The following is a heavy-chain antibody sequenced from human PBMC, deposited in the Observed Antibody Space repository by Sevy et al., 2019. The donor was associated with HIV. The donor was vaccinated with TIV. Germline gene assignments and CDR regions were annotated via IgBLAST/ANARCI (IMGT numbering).Heavy chain of an antibody. D-gene: IGHD3-3*01. CDR2: IYYSGST. V-gene: IGHV4-59*01. CDR3: ARRWIDFWSGYPIRTSYYYYYMDV. CDR1: GGSISSYY. Sequence: SETLSLTCTVSGGSISSYYWSWIRQPPGKGLEWIGYIYYSGSTNYNPSLKSRVTISVDTSKNQFSLKLGSVTAADTAVYYCARRWIDFWSGYPIRTSYYYYYMDVWGKGTTVTVSS. J-gene: IGHJ6*03.